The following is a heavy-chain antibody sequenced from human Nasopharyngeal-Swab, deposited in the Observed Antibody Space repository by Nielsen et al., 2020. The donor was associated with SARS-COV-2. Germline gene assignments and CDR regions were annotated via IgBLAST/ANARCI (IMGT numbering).Heavy chain of an antibody. V-gene: IGHV5-51*01. Sequence: GESLKISCKGSGYSFPSYWIGWVRQMPGKGLEWMGIIYPGDSDTRYSPSFQGQVTISADKSISTAYLQWSSLKASDTAMYYCARHGFVTGTTGDWFDPWGQGTLVTVSS. D-gene: IGHD1-7*01. J-gene: IGHJ5*02. CDR2: IYPGDSDT. CDR1: GYSFPSYW. CDR3: ARHGFVTGTTGDWFDP.